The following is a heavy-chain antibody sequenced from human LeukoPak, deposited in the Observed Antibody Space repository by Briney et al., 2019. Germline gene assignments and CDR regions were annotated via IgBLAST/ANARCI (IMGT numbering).Heavy chain of an antibody. V-gene: IGHV4-61*02. Sequence: TLSLTCTVSGGSLSSGRYYWSWLLQPAGKGLEWFGRIDTSGSTNYNPSFKSRVTISVDTSKNQFSLKLSSVTAADTAVYYCARDRSSRAGGGFDYWGQGTLVTVSS. CDR2: IDTSGST. D-gene: IGHD3-16*01. CDR1: GGSLSSGRYY. J-gene: IGHJ4*02. CDR3: ARDRSSRAGGGFDY.